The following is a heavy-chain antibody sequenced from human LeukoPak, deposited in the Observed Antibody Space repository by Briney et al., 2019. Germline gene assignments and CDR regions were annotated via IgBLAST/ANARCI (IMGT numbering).Heavy chain of an antibody. CDR3: AKGSDYDFWSGYSYNYYMDV. CDR2: ISGSGGTT. V-gene: IGHV3-23*01. CDR1: GFTVGTKY. Sequence: SGGSLTLSCAASGFTVGTKYMNWVRQAPGKGLEWVSGISGSGGTTYHADSVKGRFTISRDNSKNTLYLQMNSLRAEDTAVYYCAKGSDYDFWSGYSYNYYMDVWGKGTTVTVSS. J-gene: IGHJ6*03. D-gene: IGHD3-3*01.